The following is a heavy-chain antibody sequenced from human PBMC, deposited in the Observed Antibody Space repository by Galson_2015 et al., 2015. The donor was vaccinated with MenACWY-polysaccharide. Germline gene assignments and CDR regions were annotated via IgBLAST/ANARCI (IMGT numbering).Heavy chain of an antibody. CDR1: GFTFSSYW. J-gene: IGHJ3*02. CDR3: ASRPYSGSYSGLDAFDI. Sequence: SLRLSCAASGFTFSSYWMSWVRQAPGKGLEWVANIKQDGSEKYYVDSVKGRFTISRDNAKNSLYLQMNSLRAEDTAVYYCASRPYSGSYSGLDAFDIWGQGTMVTVSS. V-gene: IGHV3-7*01. CDR2: IKQDGSEK. D-gene: IGHD1-26*01.